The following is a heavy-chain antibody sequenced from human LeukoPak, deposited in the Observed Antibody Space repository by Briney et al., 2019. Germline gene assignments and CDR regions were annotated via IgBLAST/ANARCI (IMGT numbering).Heavy chain of an antibody. D-gene: IGHD6-13*01. CDR2: LNWNGDST. CDR3: ARGPYYTSTWYDPRFDY. Sequence: PGGSLRLSCAASGFTFDDYGMSWVRQVPGKGLEWVSGLNWNGDSTSYADSVKGRFTISRDNAKNPLYLQMNSLRAEDTALYYCARGPYYTSTWYDPRFDYWGQGTLVTVSS. V-gene: IGHV3-20*04. J-gene: IGHJ4*02. CDR1: GFTFDDYG.